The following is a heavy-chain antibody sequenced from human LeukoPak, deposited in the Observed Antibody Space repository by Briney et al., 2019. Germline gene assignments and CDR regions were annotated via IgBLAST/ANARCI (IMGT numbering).Heavy chain of an antibody. V-gene: IGHV1-24*01. CDR3: ATSTYVWGSYRFDY. J-gene: IGHJ4*02. CDR1: GCTLTELS. D-gene: IGHD3-16*02. Sequence: GASVKVSCKASGCTLTELSMHWVRQAPGKGLEWMGGFDPEDGETIYAQKFQGRVTMTEDTSTDTAYMGLSSLRSEDTAVYYCATSTYVWGSYRFDYWGQGTLVTVSS. CDR2: FDPEDGET.